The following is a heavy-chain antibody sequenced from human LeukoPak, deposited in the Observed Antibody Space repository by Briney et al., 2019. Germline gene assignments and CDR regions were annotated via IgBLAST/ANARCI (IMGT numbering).Heavy chain of an antibody. CDR1: GFTFDDYT. J-gene: IGHJ6*03. CDR2: ITWDGGST. Sequence: GGSLRLSCAASGFTFDDYTMHWVRRAPGKGLEWVSLITWDGGSTYYADSVKGRFTVSRDNSKNSLYLQMNSLRTEDTALYYCAKVSGRRGYSYMDVWGEGTTVTVSS. CDR3: AKVSGRRGYSYMDV. V-gene: IGHV3-43*01. D-gene: IGHD3-3*01.